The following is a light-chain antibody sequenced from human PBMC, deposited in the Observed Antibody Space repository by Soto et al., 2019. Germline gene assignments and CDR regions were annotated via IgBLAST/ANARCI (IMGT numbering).Light chain of an antibody. V-gene: IGKV3-20*01. CDR3: QQYGSSPPT. CDR2: GAS. J-gene: IGKJ1*01. CDR1: QSISRY. Sequence: SVLTQSPGTLSLSPGERTTLSCRASQSISRYLAWYQQKPGQGPRLLIYGASSRATGTPDRFSGSGSGTDFTLTINRLEPEDFAMYYCQQYGSSPPTLGQGTKVDIK.